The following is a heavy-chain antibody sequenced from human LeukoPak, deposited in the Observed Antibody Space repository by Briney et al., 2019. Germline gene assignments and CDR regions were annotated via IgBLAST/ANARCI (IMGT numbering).Heavy chain of an antibody. CDR2: ISSGSTYI. CDR1: GFTLSSYS. J-gene: IGHJ4*02. D-gene: IGHD2-2*01. V-gene: IGHV3-21*01. CDR3: ARASTFDY. Sequence: GGSLRLSCAASGFTLSSYSMNWVRQAPGKGLEWVSSISSGSTYIYYADSVKGRFTISRDNAKNSLYLQMNSLRAEDTAVYYCARASTFDYWGQGTLVTVSS.